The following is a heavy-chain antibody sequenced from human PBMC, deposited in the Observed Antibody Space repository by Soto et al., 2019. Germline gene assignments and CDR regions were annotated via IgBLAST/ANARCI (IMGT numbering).Heavy chain of an antibody. V-gene: IGHV3-23*01. CDR2: IRGTGGRI. D-gene: IGHD5-18*01. J-gene: IGHJ4*02. CDR1: ALILSPSV. Sequence: PERSLRPSXPASALILSPSVMSCVRQPPGKGLEWVSAIRGTGGRIYYTDSVKGRFTISRDNSKNTLYLQMKSLRAEDTAVYYCAKARDGYTYGSFEYWGQGTLVTVSS. CDR3: AKARDGYTYGSFEY.